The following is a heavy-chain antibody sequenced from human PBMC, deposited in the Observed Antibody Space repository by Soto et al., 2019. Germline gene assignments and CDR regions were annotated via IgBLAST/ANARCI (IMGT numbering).Heavy chain of an antibody. CDR1: GGSISSDNYY. CDR2: IYYSGST. V-gene: IGHV4-31*03. D-gene: IGHD3-16*01. J-gene: IGHJ3*02. CDR3: ARGRSWVDAFDI. Sequence: QVQLQESGPGLVKPSQTLSLTCTVSGGSISSDNYYWSWIRQHPGKGLEWIGYIYYSGSTFYNPSLKSRVTITGDTSKNQFPLKLSSVTAADTAGYYCARGRSWVDAFDIWGQGTVVTVSS.